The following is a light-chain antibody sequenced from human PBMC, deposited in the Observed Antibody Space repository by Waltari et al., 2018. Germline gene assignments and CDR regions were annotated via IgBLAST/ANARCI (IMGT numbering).Light chain of an antibody. V-gene: IGKV3-15*01. Sequence: EIVMTQSPATLSVSPGERATLSCRASQSISSNLAWYQQKPGQAPRVLIYGASTRATGIPARFSGSGSGTEFTLTISSLQSEDFAVYYWQQYNNLPPLYTFGQGTKLEIK. CDR2: GAS. CDR3: QQYNNLPPLYT. CDR1: QSISSN. J-gene: IGKJ2*01.